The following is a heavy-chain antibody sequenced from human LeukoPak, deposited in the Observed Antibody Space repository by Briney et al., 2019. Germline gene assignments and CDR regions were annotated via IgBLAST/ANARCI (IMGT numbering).Heavy chain of an antibody. CDR1: GYTFTGYY. CDR3: ARDIRHAFDI. J-gene: IGHJ3*02. V-gene: IGHV1-2*02. Sequence: GASVKVSCKASGYTFTGYYLHWVRQAPGQGLEWMGWINPNSGDTKYAQKFQGRVTMTTETSISTAYMELNRLGSDDTAVYSCARDIRHAFDIWGQGTMVVVSS. CDR2: INPNSGDT.